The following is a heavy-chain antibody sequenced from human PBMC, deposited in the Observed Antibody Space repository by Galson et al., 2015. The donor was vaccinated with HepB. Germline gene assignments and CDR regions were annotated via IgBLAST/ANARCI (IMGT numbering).Heavy chain of an antibody. CDR1: GYSFTDYW. D-gene: IGHD2-2*01. Sequence: QSGAEVKKPGESLRISCKGSGYSFTDYWITWVRQMPGKGLEWMGRIDPSDSFSNYSPSFQGHVTISTDKSINTAYLQWSSLKASDTAMYYCARAPLGYCTTTSCHTSGGMDVWGQGTAVTVSS. V-gene: IGHV5-10-1*01. CDR3: ARAPLGYCTTTSCHTSGGMDV. J-gene: IGHJ6*02. CDR2: IDPSDSFS.